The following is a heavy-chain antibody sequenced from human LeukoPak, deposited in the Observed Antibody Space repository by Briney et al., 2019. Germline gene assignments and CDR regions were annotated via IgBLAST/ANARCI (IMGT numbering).Heavy chain of an antibody. V-gene: IGHV1-69*05. J-gene: IGHJ5*02. CDR1: GGTFSSYA. CDR2: IIPIFGTA. Sequence: SVKVSCKASGGTFSSYAISWVRQAPGQGLEWMGRIIPIFGTASYAQKFQGRVTITTDESTSTAYMELSSLRSEDTAVYYCARDISGFNTGGWFDPWGQGTLVTVSS. D-gene: IGHD3-22*01. CDR3: ARDISGFNTGGWFDP.